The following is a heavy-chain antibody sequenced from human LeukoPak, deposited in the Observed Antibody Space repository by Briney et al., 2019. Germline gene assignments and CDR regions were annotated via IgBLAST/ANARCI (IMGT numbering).Heavy chain of an antibody. Sequence: GGSLRLSCAASGFTFSSYGMHWVRQAPGKGLEWVAFIRYDGSNKYYADSVKGRFTISRDNSKNTLYLQMNSLRAEDTAVYYCAKAKLGYCSGGSCHSLDYWGQGTLVTVSS. CDR1: GFTFSSYG. J-gene: IGHJ4*02. D-gene: IGHD2-15*01. CDR2: IRYDGSNK. V-gene: IGHV3-30*02. CDR3: AKAKLGYCSGGSCHSLDY.